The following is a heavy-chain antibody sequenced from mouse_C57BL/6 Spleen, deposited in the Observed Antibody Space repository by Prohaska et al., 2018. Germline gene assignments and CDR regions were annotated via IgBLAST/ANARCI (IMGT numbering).Heavy chain of an antibody. Sequence: HGKSLEWIGYINPNNGGTSYNQKFKGKATLTVNKSSSTAYMELRSLTSEDSAVYYCAREDYYGSSYEYFDVWGTGTTVTVSS. D-gene: IGHD1-1*01. J-gene: IGHJ1*03. V-gene: IGHV1-22*01. CDR3: AREDYYGSSYEYFDV. CDR2: INPNNGGT.